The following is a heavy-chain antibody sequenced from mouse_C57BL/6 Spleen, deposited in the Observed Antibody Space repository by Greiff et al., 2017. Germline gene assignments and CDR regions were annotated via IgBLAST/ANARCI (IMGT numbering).Heavy chain of an antibody. J-gene: IGHJ2*01. Sequence: QVQLKQPGAELVKPGASVKLSCKASGYTFTSYWMHWVKQRPGQGLEWIGMIHPNSGSTNYNEKFKSKATLTVDKSSSTAYVQLSSLTSEDSAVYYCARKEGLDYWGQGTTLTVSS. D-gene: IGHD3-3*01. CDR2: IHPNSGST. CDR3: ARKEGLDY. V-gene: IGHV1-64*01. CDR1: GYTFTSYW.